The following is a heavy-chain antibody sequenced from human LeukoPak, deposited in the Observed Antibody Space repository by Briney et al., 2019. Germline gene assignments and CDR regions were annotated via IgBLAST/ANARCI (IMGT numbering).Heavy chain of an antibody. CDR3: ATSYSSGTHFDY. CDR2: LYMDDDK. CDR1: GFSLITSGVG. V-gene: IGHV2-5*02. J-gene: IGHJ4*02. D-gene: IGHD6-19*01. Sequence: ESGPTLVKPTQTLTLTCTFSGFSLITSGVGVGWIRQPPGKALEWLALLYMDDDKRYSTSMKSTLTITKDTSKNQVVLTMTNMDPVDTATYYCATSYSSGTHFDYWGQGTLVTVSS.